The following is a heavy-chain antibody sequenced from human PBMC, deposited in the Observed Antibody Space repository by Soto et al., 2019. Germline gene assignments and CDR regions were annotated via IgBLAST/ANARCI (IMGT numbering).Heavy chain of an antibody. Sequence: GGSLRLSCAASGFTFSSYGMHWVRQAPGKGLEWVAVIWYDGSNKYYADSVKGRFTISRDNSKNTLYLQMNSLRAEDTAVYYCARAVYDFWSENNWFDPWGQGTLVTVSS. CDR1: GFTFSSYG. CDR2: IWYDGSNK. V-gene: IGHV3-33*01. J-gene: IGHJ5*02. D-gene: IGHD3-3*01. CDR3: ARAVYDFWSENNWFDP.